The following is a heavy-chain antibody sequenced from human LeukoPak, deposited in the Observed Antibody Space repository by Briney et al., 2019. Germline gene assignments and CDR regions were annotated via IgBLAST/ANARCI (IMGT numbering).Heavy chain of an antibody. V-gene: IGHV3-33*01. CDR2: IWYDGSNK. Sequence: PGRSLRLSCAASGFTFSSYGMHWVRQAPGKGLEWVAVIWYDGSNKYYADSVKGRFTISRDNSNNTLYLQMNSLRVEDTAVYYCARGHVRGYSYGFGYWGQGSLVTVSS. D-gene: IGHD5-18*01. CDR3: ARGHVRGYSYGFGY. J-gene: IGHJ4*02. CDR1: GFTFSSYG.